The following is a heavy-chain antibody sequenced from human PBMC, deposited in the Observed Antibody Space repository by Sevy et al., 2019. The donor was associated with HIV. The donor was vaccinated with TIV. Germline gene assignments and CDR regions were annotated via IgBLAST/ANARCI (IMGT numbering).Heavy chain of an antibody. CDR1: GFTFSSYE. Sequence: GGSLRLSCAASGFTFSSYEMNWVRQAPGKGLEWVSYISSSGSDKHYADSVKGRFTISRDNDKNSLYLQMNSLRAEDTAFYYCAGFLDTFYEYWGQGTLVTVSS. CDR2: ISSSGSDK. V-gene: IGHV3-48*03. CDR3: AGFLDTFYEY. J-gene: IGHJ4*02.